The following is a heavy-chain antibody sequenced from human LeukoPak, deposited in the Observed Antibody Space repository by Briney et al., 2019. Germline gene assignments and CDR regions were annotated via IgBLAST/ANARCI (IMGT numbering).Heavy chain of an antibody. CDR1: GGSVSSSCYS. CDR2: MYYSGSA. CDR3: ASATTYSIDD. Sequence: PSETLSLTCNVSGGSVSSSCYSWGWIRQPPGKGLEWIGSMYYSGSAHYNLSLKSRVTMSVDTSKNQFSLKLSSVTAADTAIYFCASATTYSIDDWGQGTLDTVSS. J-gene: IGHJ4*01. V-gene: IGHV4-39*01. D-gene: IGHD5-12*01.